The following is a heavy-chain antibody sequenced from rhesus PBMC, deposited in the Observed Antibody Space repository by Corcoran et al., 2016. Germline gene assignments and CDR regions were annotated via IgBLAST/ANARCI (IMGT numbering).Heavy chain of an antibody. CDR1: GGSISDDYY. CDR3: ARTVTTFFYGLDS. J-gene: IGHJ6*01. CDR2: FYGSGGGT. V-gene: IGHV4-106*01. D-gene: IGHD4-23*01. Sequence: QVQLQESGPGLVKPSETLSLTCAVSGGSISDDYYWSWIRQPPGKGLEWIGYFYGSGGGTNYNPSLKNRVTISIDTSKNQFSLKLSSVTAAYTAVYYCARTVTTFFYGLDSWGQGVVVTVSS.